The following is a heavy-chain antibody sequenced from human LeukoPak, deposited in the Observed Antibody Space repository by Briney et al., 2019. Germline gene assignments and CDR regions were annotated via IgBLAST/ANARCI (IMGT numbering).Heavy chain of an antibody. D-gene: IGHD5-12*01. J-gene: IGHJ4*02. CDR1: GYTFTGYY. CDR3: AREQIVATTNFDY. V-gene: IGHV1-2*02. CDR2: INPNSGGT. Sequence: GASVKVSSKASGYTFTGYYMHWVRQAPGQGLEWMGWINPNSGGTNYAQKFQGRVTMTRDTSISTAYMELSRLRSDDTAVYYCAREQIVATTNFDYWGQGTLVTVSS.